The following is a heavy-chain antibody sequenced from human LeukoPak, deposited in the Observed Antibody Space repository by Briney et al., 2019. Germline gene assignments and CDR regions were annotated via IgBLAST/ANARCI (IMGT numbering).Heavy chain of an antibody. CDR3: ARGRYSYGFRYFDY. D-gene: IGHD5-18*01. Sequence: SETLSLTCAVYGGSFSGYYWSWLRQPPGKGLEWIGEINHSGSTNYNPSLKSRVTISVDTSKNQFSLKLSSVTAADTAVYYCARGRYSYGFRYFDYWGQGTLVTVSS. J-gene: IGHJ4*02. CDR1: GGSFSGYY. V-gene: IGHV4-34*01. CDR2: INHSGST.